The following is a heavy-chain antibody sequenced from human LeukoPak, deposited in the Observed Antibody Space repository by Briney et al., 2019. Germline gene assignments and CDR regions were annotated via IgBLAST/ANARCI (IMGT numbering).Heavy chain of an antibody. CDR2: IYYSGST. CDR1: GGSISSYY. CDR3: AREIGTIFDY. J-gene: IGHJ4*02. D-gene: IGHD2/OR15-2a*01. Sequence: SETLSLTCTVSGGSISSYYWSWIRQPPGKGLEWIGYIYYSGSTNYNPSLKSRVTISVDTSKNQFSLKLSSVTAADTAVYYCAREIGTIFDYWGQGTLVTVSS. V-gene: IGHV4-59*08.